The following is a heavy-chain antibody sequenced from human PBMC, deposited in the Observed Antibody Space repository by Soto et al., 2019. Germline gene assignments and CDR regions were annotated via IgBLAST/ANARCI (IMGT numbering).Heavy chain of an antibody. CDR2: ISYDGSNK. CDR3: ARDLGNNYGSFAY. J-gene: IGHJ4*02. D-gene: IGHD4-17*01. CDR1: GFTFSNYA. Sequence: GGSLRLSCVASGFTFSNYAMNWVRQAPGKGLEWVAVISYDGSNKYYADSVKGRITISRDNSRNTLYLQMNNLRAEDTAMYYCARDLGNNYGSFAYWGQGSLVTVSS. V-gene: IGHV3-30-3*01.